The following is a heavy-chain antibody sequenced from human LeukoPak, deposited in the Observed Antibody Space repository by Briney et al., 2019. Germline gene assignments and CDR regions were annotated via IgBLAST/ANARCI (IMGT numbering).Heavy chain of an antibody. CDR3: GRVAGSPTSCRRDY. D-gene: IGHD2-2*01. CDR2: VIAYDGNK. V-gene: IGHV1-18*04. CDR1: GYAFTGNY. Sequence: ASLKVSCNASGYAFTGNYLHWVRQVPGQGLEWVRWVIAYDGNKNYSDELQGRVTMTAETSTKIAYIEMRRLRSDDNTVIYCGRVAGSPTSCRRDYSGQGTLVTVSS. J-gene: IGHJ4*02.